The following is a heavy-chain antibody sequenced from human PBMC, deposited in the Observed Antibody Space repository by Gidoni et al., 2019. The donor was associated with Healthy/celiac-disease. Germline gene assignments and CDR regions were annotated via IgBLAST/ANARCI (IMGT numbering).Heavy chain of an antibody. J-gene: IGHJ3*02. Sequence: QLQLQESGPGLVKPSETLSLTCTVSGGSISSSSYYWGWLRQTPGKGLEWIGSIYYSGSTYYNPYLKSRVTISVDTYKNQFSLKLSSVTAADTAVYYCARRRNAFDIWGQGTMVTVSS. CDR2: IYYSGST. CDR1: GGSISSSSYY. V-gene: IGHV4-39*01. CDR3: ARRRNAFDI.